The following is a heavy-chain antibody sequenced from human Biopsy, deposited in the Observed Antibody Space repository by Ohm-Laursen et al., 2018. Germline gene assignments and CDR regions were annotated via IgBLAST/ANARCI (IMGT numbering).Heavy chain of an antibody. Sequence: SDTLSLTCTVSGGSISSYYWSWIRQPPGKGLEWTGYIYYTGSTNYNPSLKRRFTISVDTSMNHLSLRLTSVTAADTAVYYCARHAPSYSGSYWRYFDLWGRGTLVTVSS. J-gene: IGHJ2*01. D-gene: IGHD1-26*01. CDR2: IYYTGST. V-gene: IGHV4-59*08. CDR3: ARHAPSYSGSYWRYFDL. CDR1: GGSISSYY.